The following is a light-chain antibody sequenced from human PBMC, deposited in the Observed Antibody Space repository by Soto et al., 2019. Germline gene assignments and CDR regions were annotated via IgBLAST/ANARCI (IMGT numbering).Light chain of an antibody. CDR1: QSVSSSY. V-gene: IGKV3-20*01. Sequence: DIVLTQSPGTLVLSPGKSATLSSSASQSVSSSYLAWYQQKPGQALRLLIYGASSRATGIPDRFSGSGSGTDFTLTISRLEPEDFAVYYCEKYGSSPRTFGNGNKVGIK. CDR3: EKYGSSPRT. J-gene: IGKJ1*01. CDR2: GAS.